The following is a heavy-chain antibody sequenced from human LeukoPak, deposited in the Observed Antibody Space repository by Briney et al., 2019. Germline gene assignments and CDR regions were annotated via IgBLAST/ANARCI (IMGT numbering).Heavy chain of an antibody. J-gene: IGHJ4*02. CDR2: IIPIFGTA. V-gene: IGHV1-69*13. Sequence: SVKVSCKASGGTLSSYAISWVRQAPGQGLEWMGGIIPIFGTANYAQKFQGRVTITADESTSTAYMELSSLRSEDTAVYYCARSGYWGYDILTGYVDYWGQGTLVTVSS. D-gene: IGHD3-9*01. CDR1: GGTLSSYA. CDR3: ARSGYWGYDILTGYVDY.